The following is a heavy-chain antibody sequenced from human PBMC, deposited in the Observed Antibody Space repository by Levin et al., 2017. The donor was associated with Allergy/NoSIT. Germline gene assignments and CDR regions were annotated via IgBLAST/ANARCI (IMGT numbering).Heavy chain of an antibody. CDR2: IYHSGST. CDR3: ASHGSGSHYYFDY. J-gene: IGHJ4*02. CDR1: GGSISSGGYS. D-gene: IGHD3-10*01. V-gene: IGHV4-30-2*01. Sequence: LRLSCAVSGGSISSGGYSWSWIRQPPGTGLEWIGYIYHSGSTYYNPSLKSRVTISVDRSKNQFSLKLSSVTAADTAVYYCASHGSGSHYYFDYWGQGTLVTVSS.